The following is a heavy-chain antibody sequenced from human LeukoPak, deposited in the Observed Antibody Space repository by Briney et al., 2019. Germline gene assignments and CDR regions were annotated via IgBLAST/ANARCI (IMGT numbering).Heavy chain of an antibody. J-gene: IGHJ4*02. D-gene: IGHD3-22*01. V-gene: IGHV4-39*07. Sequence: SETLSLTCTVSGGSISSSSYYWGWIRQPPGKGLEWIGSIYYSGSTYYNLSLKSRVTISVDTSKNQFSLKLSPVTAADTAVYYCARDLRRYYDSSGYYDYWGQGTLVTVSS. CDR2: IYYSGST. CDR1: GGSISSSSYY. CDR3: ARDLRRYYDSSGYYDY.